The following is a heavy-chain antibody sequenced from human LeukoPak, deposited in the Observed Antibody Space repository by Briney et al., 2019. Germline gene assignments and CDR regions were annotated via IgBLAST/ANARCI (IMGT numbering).Heavy chain of an antibody. CDR2: IKRKDDGGTT. V-gene: IGHV3-15*01. CDR1: GFTFSSAW. CDR3: TTGRATTGANY. D-gene: IGHD6-13*01. J-gene: IGHJ4*02. Sequence: GGSLRLSCAASGFTFSSAWMRWVRQAPGKGLEWVGRIKRKDDGGTTEYAAPVKGRFTISRDDSKNTMYLQMTSLKNEDTAVYYCTTGRATTGANYWGQGTLVTVSS.